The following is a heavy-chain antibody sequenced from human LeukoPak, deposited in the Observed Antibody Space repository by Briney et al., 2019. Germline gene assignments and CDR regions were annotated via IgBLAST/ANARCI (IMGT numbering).Heavy chain of an antibody. D-gene: IGHD7-27*01. CDR2: IFCSGGS. CDR3: ARRGITWGSSFFAY. Sequence: PSETLSLTSTLSRDSIGNSNYYWACVRQPPRKGLEWLGIIFCSGGSYYNPSLKSRVTISVDTSRNHFSPTLHSVTPADRATYCCARRGITWGSSFFAYWGEGTLVTVSS. CDR1: RDSIGNSNYY. J-gene: IGHJ4*02. V-gene: IGHV4-39*02.